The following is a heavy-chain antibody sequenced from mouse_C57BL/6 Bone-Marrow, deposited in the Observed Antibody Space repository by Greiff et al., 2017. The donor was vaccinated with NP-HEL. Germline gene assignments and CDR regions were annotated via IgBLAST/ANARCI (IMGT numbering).Heavy chain of an antibody. V-gene: IGHV1-74*01. CDR2: IHPSDSDT. CDR1: GYTFTSYW. J-gene: IGHJ3*01. D-gene: IGHD2-10*02. Sequence: LQQPGASVKVSCKASGYTFTSYWMHWVKQRPGQGLEWIGRIHPSDSDTNYNQKFKGKATLTVDKSSSTAYMQPSSLTSEDSAVYYCAIWYGNFEGTRAYWGQGTLVTVSA. CDR3: AIWYGNFEGTRAY.